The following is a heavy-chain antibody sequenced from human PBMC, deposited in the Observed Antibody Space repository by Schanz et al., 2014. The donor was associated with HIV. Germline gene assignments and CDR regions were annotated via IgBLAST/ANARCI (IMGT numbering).Heavy chain of an antibody. V-gene: IGHV3-33*06. Sequence: QVQLVESGGDVVQPGRSLRVSCAASGFTFTSYGMHWARLAPGKGLEWVAVIWYDGTNKYYADSVKDRFIISRDNSKNTLYLQMNSLRDEDTAVYYCAKTVLRFLDWPNANGGMDVWGLGTTVTVSS. CDR1: GFTFTSYG. D-gene: IGHD3-3*01. CDR3: AKTVLRFLDWPNANGGMDV. J-gene: IGHJ6*02. CDR2: IWYDGTNK.